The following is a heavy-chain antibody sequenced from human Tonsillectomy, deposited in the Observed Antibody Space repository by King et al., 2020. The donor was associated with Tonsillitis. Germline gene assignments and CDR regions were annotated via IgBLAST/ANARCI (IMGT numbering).Heavy chain of an antibody. J-gene: IGHJ5*02. Sequence: VQLVESGGGLVKPGGSLRLSCAASGFMFSGYSMNWVRQAPGKGLEWVASISTNGNYIYYADSMKGRFTISRDNAKDSLYLQMNSLRVEDTAVYYCARASYYRDSTAFHSWFDPWGQGTRVTVSS. CDR3: ARASYYRDSTAFHSWFDP. D-gene: IGHD2/OR15-2a*01. CDR2: ISTNGNYI. V-gene: IGHV3-21*01. CDR1: GFMFSGYS.